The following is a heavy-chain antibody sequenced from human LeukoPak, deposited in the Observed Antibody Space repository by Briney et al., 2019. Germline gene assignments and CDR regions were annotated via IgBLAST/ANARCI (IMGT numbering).Heavy chain of an antibody. CDR3: ASTVTTRGGAFDI. CDR2: ISSSGSTI. Sequence: GGSLRLSCAGSAFTLSNYAINWVRQAPGKGPEWLSYISSSGSTILYADSVRGRFTISRDNAKNSLYLQMNSLRAEDTAVYYCASTVTTRGGAFDIWGQGTMVTVSS. V-gene: IGHV3-48*01. CDR1: AFTLSNYA. J-gene: IGHJ3*02. D-gene: IGHD4-17*01.